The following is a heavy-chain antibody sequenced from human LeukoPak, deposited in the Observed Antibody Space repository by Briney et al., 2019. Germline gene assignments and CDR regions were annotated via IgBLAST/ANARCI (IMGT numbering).Heavy chain of an antibody. D-gene: IGHD3-22*01. V-gene: IGHV3-74*01. Sequence: GGSLRLSCAASGFTLSNYWMHWVRQAPGKGLVWVSRISGDEIWTSYADSVKGRFIISRDNAENTLYLQMNSLRTEDTAVYYCAREYNSGPKQTDAFDIWGQGPMVTVSS. CDR2: ISGDEIWT. CDR1: GFTLSNYW. J-gene: IGHJ3*02. CDR3: AREYNSGPKQTDAFDI.